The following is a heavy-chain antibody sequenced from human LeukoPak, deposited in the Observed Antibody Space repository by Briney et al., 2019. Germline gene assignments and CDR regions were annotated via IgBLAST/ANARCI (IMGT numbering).Heavy chain of an antibody. CDR2: IYYSGST. V-gene: IGHV4-59*12. D-gene: IGHD4-17*01. J-gene: IGHJ6*03. Sequence: SETLSLTCTVSGGSISSYYWSWIRQPPGKGLEWIGYIYYSGSTNYNPSLKSRVTISVDTSKNQFSLKLSSVTAADTAVYYCARDSRRTQYGRYYYYYMDVWGKGTTVTISS. CDR1: GGSISSYY. CDR3: ARDSRRTQYGRYYYYYMDV.